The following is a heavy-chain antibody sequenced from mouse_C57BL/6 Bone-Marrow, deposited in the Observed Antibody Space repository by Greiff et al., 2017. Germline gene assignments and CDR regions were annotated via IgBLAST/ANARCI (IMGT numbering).Heavy chain of an antibody. CDR3: ARRDYYGSSLGTVYAMDY. Sequence: QVQLQQPGAELVRPGTSVKLSCKASGYTFTSYWMHWVKQRPGQGLEWIGVIDPSDSYTNYNQKFKGQATLTVDTSSRPAYMQLRSLTSDDSAVYYCARRDYYGSSLGTVYAMDYWGQGTSVTVAS. CDR2: IDPSDSYT. CDR1: GYTFTSYW. D-gene: IGHD1-1*01. J-gene: IGHJ4*01. V-gene: IGHV1-59*01.